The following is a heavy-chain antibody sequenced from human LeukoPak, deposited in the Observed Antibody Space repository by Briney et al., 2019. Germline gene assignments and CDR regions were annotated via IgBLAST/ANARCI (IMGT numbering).Heavy chain of an antibody. Sequence: ASVKVSCKASGYTFTSYGISWVRQAPGQGLEWMGWISAYNGNTNYAQKLQGRVTTTTGTSTSTAYMELRSLRSDDTAVYYCARAGHFTYDSSGSNGDYWGQGALVTVSS. CDR3: ARAGHFTYDSSGSNGDY. V-gene: IGHV1-18*01. D-gene: IGHD3-22*01. CDR1: GYTFTSYG. CDR2: ISAYNGNT. J-gene: IGHJ4*02.